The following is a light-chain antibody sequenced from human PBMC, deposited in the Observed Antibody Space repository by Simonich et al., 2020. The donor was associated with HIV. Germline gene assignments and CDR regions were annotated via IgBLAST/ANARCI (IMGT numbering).Light chain of an antibody. V-gene: IGKV3-11*01. CDR3: QQRSNWPST. Sequence: EIVLTQSPATLSLSPGERATLSSRASQISSSYLAWYQQRPGQAPRLLLDDASHRATGIPARFSGSGSGTDFTLTISSLEPEDFAVYYCQQRSNWPSTFGGGTKVEIK. J-gene: IGKJ4*01. CDR1: QISSSY. CDR2: DAS.